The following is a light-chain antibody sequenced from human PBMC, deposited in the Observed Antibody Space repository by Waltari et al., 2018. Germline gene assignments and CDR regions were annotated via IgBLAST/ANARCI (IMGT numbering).Light chain of an antibody. CDR2: EVS. Sequence: QSALTQPPSASGSPGQSVTISCTGTSSDVGGYNYVSWYQQHPGKAPKLMIYEVSKRPSGVPDRFAGSTSGNTASLTVSGLQAEDESDYYCSSYAGRNRGVFGGGTKLTVL. CDR1: SSDVGGYNY. V-gene: IGLV2-8*01. CDR3: SSYAGRNRGV. J-gene: IGLJ3*02.